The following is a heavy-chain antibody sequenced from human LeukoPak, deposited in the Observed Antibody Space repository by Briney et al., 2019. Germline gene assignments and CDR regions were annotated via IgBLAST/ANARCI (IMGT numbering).Heavy chain of an antibody. J-gene: IGHJ4*02. CDR2: IYTSGST. V-gene: IGHV4-61*02. CDR1: SGSISSGSYY. Sequence: PSETLSLTCTVSSGSISSGSYYWSWIRQPAGKGLEWIGRIYTSGSTNYNPSLKSRVTISVDTSKNQFSLKLSSVTAADTAVYYCARARGWDKNYFDYWGQGTLVTVSS. CDR3: ARARGWDKNYFDY. D-gene: IGHD1-26*01.